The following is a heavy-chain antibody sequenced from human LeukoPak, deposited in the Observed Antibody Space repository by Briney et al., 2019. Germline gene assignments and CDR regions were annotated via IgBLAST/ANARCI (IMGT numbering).Heavy chain of an antibody. Sequence: RGESLKISCKGSGYRFTSYWIGWLRQMPGKGLEWMGIIYPGDSDTRYSPSFQGQVTISADKSISTAYLQWSSLKASDTAMYYCATREWREYSSGWPDAFDIWGQGTMVTVSS. J-gene: IGHJ3*02. CDR2: IYPGDSDT. V-gene: IGHV5-51*01. CDR1: GYRFTSYW. D-gene: IGHD6-19*01. CDR3: ATREWREYSSGWPDAFDI.